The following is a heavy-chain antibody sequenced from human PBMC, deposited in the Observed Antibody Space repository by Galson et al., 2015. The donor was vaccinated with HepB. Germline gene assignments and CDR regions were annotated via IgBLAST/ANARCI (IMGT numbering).Heavy chain of an antibody. CDR3: AKLWLGEQSLPNNWFDP. V-gene: IGHV1-24*01. CDR1: GYTLTELS. D-gene: IGHD3-10*01. J-gene: IGHJ5*02. Sequence: SVKVSCKVSGYTLTELSMHWVRHAPGKGLEWMGGFDPEDGETIYAQKFQGRVTMTEDTSTDTAYMELSSLRSEDTAVYYCAKLWLGEQSLPNNWFDPWGQGTLVTVSS. CDR2: FDPEDGET.